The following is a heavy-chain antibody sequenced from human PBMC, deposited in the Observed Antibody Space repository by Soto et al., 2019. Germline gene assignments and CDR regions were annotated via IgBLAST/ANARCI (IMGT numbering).Heavy chain of an antibody. D-gene: IGHD6-19*01. CDR3: AKDRGWLAERYYYGMDV. CDR2: ISYDGSNK. CDR1: GFTFSSYG. V-gene: IGHV3-30*18. Sequence: QVQLVESGGGVVQPGRSLRLSCAASGFTFSSYGMHWVRQAPGKGLEWVAVISYDGSNKYYADSVKGRFTISRDNTKNPLDLQMNSLRAEDTAVYYCAKDRGWLAERYYYGMDVWGQGPTVTVSS. J-gene: IGHJ6*02.